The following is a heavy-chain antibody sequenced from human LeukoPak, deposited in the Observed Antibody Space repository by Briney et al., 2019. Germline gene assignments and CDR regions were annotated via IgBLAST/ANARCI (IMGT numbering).Heavy chain of an antibody. CDR2: ISWNSGSI. CDR3: AKDATWTVTKNWFDP. Sequence: GGSLRLSCAASGFTFDDYAMRWVRQAPGKGLEWVSGISWNSGSIGYADSVKGRFTISRDNAKNSLYLQMNSLRAEDTAVYYCAKDATWTVTKNWFDPWGQGTLVTVSS. CDR1: GFTFDDYA. J-gene: IGHJ5*02. D-gene: IGHD4-11*01. V-gene: IGHV3-9*01.